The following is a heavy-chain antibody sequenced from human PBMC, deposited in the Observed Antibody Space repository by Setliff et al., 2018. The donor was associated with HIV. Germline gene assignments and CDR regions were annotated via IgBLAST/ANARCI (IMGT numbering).Heavy chain of an antibody. CDR3: ASDVMRWFVMVPGATRGYFDA. D-gene: IGHD3-9*01. CDR2: VYYSGST. J-gene: IGHJ4*02. Sequence: SETLSLTCDVSGDLIRNRFYYWAWIRQSPGRGLGWIGSVYYSGSTHYNPSLESRATISVDTSMNYLSLNLTSVTAADTAVYFCASDVMRWFVMVPGATRGYFDAWGQGALVTVSS. V-gene: IGHV4-39*07. CDR1: GDLIRNRFYY.